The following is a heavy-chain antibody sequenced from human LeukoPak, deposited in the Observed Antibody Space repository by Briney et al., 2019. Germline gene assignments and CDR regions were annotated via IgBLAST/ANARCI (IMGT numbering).Heavy chain of an antibody. CDR1: GFTFSNYA. CDR3: AKWGDYDVLTGYYVSDY. D-gene: IGHD3-9*01. V-gene: IGHV3-23*01. CDR2: ITGGGSGI. Sequence: GGSLRLSCAASGFTFSNYAMSWVRQAPGKGMEWVSAITGGGSGIYYADSMKSRFTISRDNSKNTLYLQINSLRAEDTAVYYCAKWGDYDVLTGYYVSDYWGQGTLVTVSS. J-gene: IGHJ4*02.